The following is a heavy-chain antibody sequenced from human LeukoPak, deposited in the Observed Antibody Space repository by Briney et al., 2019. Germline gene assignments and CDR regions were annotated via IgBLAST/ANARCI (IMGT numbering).Heavy chain of an antibody. CDR1: GGSISSYY. Sequence: PSETLSLTCTVSGGSISSYYWSWIRQPPGKGLEWIGYIYYSGSTNYNPSLKSRVTISVDTSKNQFSLKLSSVTAADTAVYYCARGTAAVYRASDIWGQGTMVTVSS. D-gene: IGHD6-13*01. V-gene: IGHV4-59*01. J-gene: IGHJ3*02. CDR3: ARGTAAVYRASDI. CDR2: IYYSGST.